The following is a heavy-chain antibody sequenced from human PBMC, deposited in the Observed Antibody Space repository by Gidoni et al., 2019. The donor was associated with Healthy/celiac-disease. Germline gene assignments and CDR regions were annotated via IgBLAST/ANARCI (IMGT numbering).Heavy chain of an antibody. Sequence: EVQLVESGGGLVQPGGSLRLSCAASGFTFSSYWMSWVRQAPGKGRGWVANIKQDGSEKYYVDSVKGRFTISRDNAKNSLYLQMNSLRAEDTAVYYCAREGFWSGQTLDYWGQGTLVTVSS. J-gene: IGHJ4*02. CDR2: IKQDGSEK. CDR1: GFTFSSYW. CDR3: AREGFWSGQTLDY. V-gene: IGHV3-7*01. D-gene: IGHD3-3*01.